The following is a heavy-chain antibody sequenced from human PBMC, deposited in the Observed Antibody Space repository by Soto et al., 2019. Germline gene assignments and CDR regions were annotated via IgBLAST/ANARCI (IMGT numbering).Heavy chain of an antibody. Sequence: XXSLSLSCAASAFTFSSYAMRWVRQAPGKGLEWVSAVSGSGDSTYYADSVKGRFTISRDNSKNTLYLQMNSLRAEDTAVYYCAKGRASDCPGCTQDYWGQGTLVTVSS. V-gene: IGHV3-23*01. CDR1: AFTFSSYA. CDR3: AKGRASDCPGCTQDY. D-gene: IGHD2-21*02. CDR2: VSGSGDST. J-gene: IGHJ4*02.